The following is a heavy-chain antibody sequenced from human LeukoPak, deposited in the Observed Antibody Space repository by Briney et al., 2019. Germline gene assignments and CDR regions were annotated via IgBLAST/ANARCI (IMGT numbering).Heavy chain of an antibody. V-gene: IGHV3-23*01. Sequence: PGGSLRLSCAASGFTFSSYAMSWVRQAPGKGLEWVSAISGSGGSTYYADSVKGRFTISRDNSKDTLYLQMNSLRAEDTAVYYCAKVPVPYSSGWALFDYWGQGTLVTVSS. D-gene: IGHD6-19*01. CDR3: AKVPVPYSSGWALFDY. CDR2: ISGSGGST. CDR1: GFTFSSYA. J-gene: IGHJ4*02.